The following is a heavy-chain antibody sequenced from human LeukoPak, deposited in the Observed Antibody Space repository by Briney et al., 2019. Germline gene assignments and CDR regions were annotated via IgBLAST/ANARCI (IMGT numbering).Heavy chain of an antibody. V-gene: IGHV1-2*02. D-gene: IGHD1-26*01. J-gene: IGHJ4*02. CDR3: ARAAVGATPFDY. CDR1: GYTFTGYY. CDR2: INPNSGGT. Sequence: ASVKVSCKASGYTFTGYYMHWVRQAPGQGLEWMGWINPNSGGTNYAQKFQGRVTMTRDTSISTAYMELSRLRSDDTAVYYCARAAVGATPFDYWGQGTLVTVSS.